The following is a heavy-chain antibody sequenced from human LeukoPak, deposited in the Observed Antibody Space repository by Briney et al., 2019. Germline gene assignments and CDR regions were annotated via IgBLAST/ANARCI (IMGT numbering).Heavy chain of an antibody. CDR2: INPNGGGT. CDR3: ATNLIVVVTALLDY. D-gene: IGHD2-21*02. V-gene: IGHV1-2*02. J-gene: IGHJ4*02. Sequence: GASVKVSCKASGYTFTGYYMHWVRQAPGQGLEWMGWINPNGGGTNYAQKFQGRVTMTRDTSISTAYMELSRLRSDDTAVYYCATNLIVVVTALLDYWGQGTLVTVSS. CDR1: GYTFTGYY.